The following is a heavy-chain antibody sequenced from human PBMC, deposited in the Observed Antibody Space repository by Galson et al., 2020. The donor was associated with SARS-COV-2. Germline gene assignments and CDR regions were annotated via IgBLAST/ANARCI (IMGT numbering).Heavy chain of an antibody. V-gene: IGHV3-30*04. J-gene: IGHJ4*02. Sequence: GESLKISCAASGFTFSNYAMYWVRQTPGKGLEWVSFISSDGSNIYYADSVKGRFTISRDNSKNTLYLQMNSLRAEDTAVYYCARDGNYRHYFDYWGQGALVTVSS. D-gene: IGHD1-7*01. CDR2: ISSDGSNI. CDR3: ARDGNYRHYFDY. CDR1: GFTFSNYA.